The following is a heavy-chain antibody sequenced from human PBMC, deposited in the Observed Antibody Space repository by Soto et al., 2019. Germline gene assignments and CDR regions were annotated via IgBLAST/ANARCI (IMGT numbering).Heavy chain of an antibody. CDR3: ARVYGSGWSDWYFDL. Sequence: SVKVSCNASGYTFTCYGISWVRQAPGQGLEWMGWISANNGNTNYAQKLQGRVTMTTDTSTSTAYMELRSLRSDDTAVYYCARVYGSGWSDWYFDLWGRGTVVTVSS. CDR1: GYTFTCYG. J-gene: IGHJ2*01. D-gene: IGHD6-19*01. V-gene: IGHV1-18*01. CDR2: ISANNGNT.